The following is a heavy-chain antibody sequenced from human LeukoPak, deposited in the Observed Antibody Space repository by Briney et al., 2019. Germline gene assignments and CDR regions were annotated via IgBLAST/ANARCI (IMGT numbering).Heavy chain of an antibody. J-gene: IGHJ4*02. CDR3: ARDLVRAGPVGDGDY. CDR1: GDSIISSNW. D-gene: IGHD3-16*01. CDR2: IHHSGNT. Sequence: SGTLSLTCAVSGDSIISSNWWSWVRQSPGKGLEWIGQIHHSGNTNYNPSLESRVTISVDKSKNQFSLNLSSVTAADTAVYYCARDLVRAGPVGDGDYWGQGTLVTVSS. V-gene: IGHV4-4*02.